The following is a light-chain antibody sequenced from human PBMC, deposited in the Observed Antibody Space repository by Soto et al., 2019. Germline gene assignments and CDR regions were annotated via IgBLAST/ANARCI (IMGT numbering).Light chain of an antibody. CDR3: QQYSSSLT. CDR2: GAS. J-gene: IGKJ4*02. CDR1: QSVGST. V-gene: IGKV3-15*01. Sequence: EIFMTQSPATLSVFPGERVILSCRASQSVGSTLAWYQQKPGQAPRLLIRGASTRATGVPARFSGSGSGTEFTLTISSRQSEDFAVYYCQQYSSSLTFGGGTTLEI.